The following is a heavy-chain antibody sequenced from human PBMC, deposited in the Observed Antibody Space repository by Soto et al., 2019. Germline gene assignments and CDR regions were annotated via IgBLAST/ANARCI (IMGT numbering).Heavy chain of an antibody. J-gene: IGHJ1*01. D-gene: IGHD3-22*01. CDR3: ARAVDYYDSSGYYTHEYFQH. Sequence: QVQLVQSGAEVKKPGASVKVSCKASGYTFTSYGISWVRQAPGQGLEWMGWISPYNGNTNYAQKLQGRVTMTTDTSTSTAYMELWSLRSDDTAFYYCARAVDYYDSSGYYTHEYFQHWGQGTLVTVSS. CDR2: ISPYNGNT. CDR1: GYTFTSYG. V-gene: IGHV1-18*01.